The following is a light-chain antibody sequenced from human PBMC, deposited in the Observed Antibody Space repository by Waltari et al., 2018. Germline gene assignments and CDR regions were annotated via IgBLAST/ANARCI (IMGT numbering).Light chain of an antibody. CDR3: QQYHSYPYT. V-gene: IGKV1-5*03. CDR2: KAS. J-gene: IGKJ2*01. CDR1: QTLNRW. Sequence: DIQMTQSPSTLSASVGDRVTITCRASQTLNRWLAWYQQKPGKAPKLLIYKASTLQSGVPSRFSGSDSGTQFALTITGLQAEDFATYYCQQYHSYPYTFGQGNKLEIK.